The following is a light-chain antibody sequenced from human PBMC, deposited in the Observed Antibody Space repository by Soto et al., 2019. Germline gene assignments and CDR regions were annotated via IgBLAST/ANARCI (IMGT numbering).Light chain of an antibody. V-gene: IGKV3-20*01. CDR3: QQYNAWPPT. CDR1: QSVSSSF. J-gene: IGKJ1*01. CDR2: GAS. Sequence: IVLTQSPGTLSLSPGERATLSCRATQSVSSSFLAWYQQRPGQAPRLLIFGASNRATGIPDRFSGSGSGTDFTLTISRLEPEDCAVYYCQQYNAWPPTFGQGTKV.